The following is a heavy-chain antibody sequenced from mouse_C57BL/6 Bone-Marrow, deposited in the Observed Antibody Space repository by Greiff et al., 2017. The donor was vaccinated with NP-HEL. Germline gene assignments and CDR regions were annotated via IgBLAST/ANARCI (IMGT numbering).Heavy chain of an antibody. J-gene: IGHJ1*03. V-gene: IGHV1-69*01. CDR3: ARPPRGSSYWYFDV. D-gene: IGHD1-1*01. Sequence: QVQLQQPGAKLVMPGASVKLSCKASGYTFTSYWMHWVKQRPGQGLEWIGEIDPSDSYTNYNQKFKGKSTLTVDKSSSTAYMQLSSLTSEDSAVYYCARPPRGSSYWYFDVWGTGTTVTVSS. CDR2: IDPSDSYT. CDR1: GYTFTSYW.